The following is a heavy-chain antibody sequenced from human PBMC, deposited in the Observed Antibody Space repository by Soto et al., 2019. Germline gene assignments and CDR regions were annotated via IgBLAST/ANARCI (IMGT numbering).Heavy chain of an antibody. Sequence: GASVKVSCKAAGYTFTSYAMHWVRQAPGQRLERMGWINAGNGNTKYSQKFQGRVTITRDTSASTAYMELSSLRSEDTAVYYCARGSGRMIEWHWGQGTLVTVS. CDR2: INAGNGNT. CDR3: ARGSGRMIEWH. CDR1: GYTFTSYA. J-gene: IGHJ4*02. V-gene: IGHV1-3*01. D-gene: IGHD5-12*01.